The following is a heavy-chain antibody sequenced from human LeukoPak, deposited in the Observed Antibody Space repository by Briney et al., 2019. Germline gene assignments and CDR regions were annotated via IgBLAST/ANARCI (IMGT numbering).Heavy chain of an antibody. Sequence: ASVKVSCKVSGYTRTKLSMHWVRQAPGKGLEWMGGFDPEDGETIYAQKFQGRVTMTEDTSTDTAYMELSSLRSEDTAVYYCATEAGITGTPRSDYYYGMDVWGQGTTVTVSS. CDR1: GYTRTKLS. D-gene: IGHD1-20*01. J-gene: IGHJ6*02. V-gene: IGHV1-24*01. CDR2: FDPEDGET. CDR3: ATEAGITGTPRSDYYYGMDV.